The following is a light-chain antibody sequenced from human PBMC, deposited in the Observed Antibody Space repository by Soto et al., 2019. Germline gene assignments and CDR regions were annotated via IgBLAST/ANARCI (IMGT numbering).Light chain of an antibody. CDR1: RSDVGGYNY. V-gene: IGLV2-14*01. J-gene: IGLJ2*01. CDR2: XVX. Sequence: QSALTQPASVSGSPGQSITISGTGARSDVGGYNYVSWYQQHPGKAPKLNXXXVXXRPPGVPTRFSGSKSGHTASLTISGLQAEDEADYYCCSYAGSSLVFGGGRKVTVL. CDR3: CSYAGSSLV.